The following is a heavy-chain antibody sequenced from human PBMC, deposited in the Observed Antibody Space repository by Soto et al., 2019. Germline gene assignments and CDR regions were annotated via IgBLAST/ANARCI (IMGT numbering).Heavy chain of an antibody. CDR2: ISPIFGTP. Sequence: QVQLVQSGAEVKKPGSSVTVSCKASGGTFSSYTISWVRQAPGQGLEWMAGISPIFGTPIYAQKFQDRVTITADDSTMTADMEMNRLTSEDTAVYYCARVVVGSRLSLDYWGQGTLVTISS. J-gene: IGHJ4*02. CDR1: GGTFSSYT. CDR3: ARVVVGSRLSLDY. D-gene: IGHD1-26*01. V-gene: IGHV1-69*01.